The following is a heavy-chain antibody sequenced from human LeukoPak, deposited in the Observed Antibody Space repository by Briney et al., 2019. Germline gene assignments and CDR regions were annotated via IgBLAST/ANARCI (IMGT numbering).Heavy chain of an antibody. J-gene: IGHJ5*02. CDR1: GGSFSSYF. CDR2: VSHSGSA. V-gene: IGHV4-34*01. CDR3: ARGYNSLDR. Sequence: SESLSLTCAVYGGSFSSYFWTWIRQPPGKGLEWIGEVSHSGSAYYNPSLTSRATISVDTSENQFFLKLKSVTAADTAVYYCARGYNSLDRWGQGSLVTVSS.